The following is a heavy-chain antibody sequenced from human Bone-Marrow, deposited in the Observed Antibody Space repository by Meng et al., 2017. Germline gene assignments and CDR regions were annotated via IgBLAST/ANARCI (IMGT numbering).Heavy chain of an antibody. CDR2: ISYDGSNK. CDR1: GFTFSSYA. CDR3: ARESPYYDILTPKNWFDP. V-gene: IGHV3-30*07. J-gene: IGHJ5*02. D-gene: IGHD3-9*01. Sequence: GGSLRLSCAASGFTFSSYAMHWVRQAPGKGLEWVAVISYDGSNKYYADSVKGRFTISRDNAKNSLYLQMNSLRAEDTAVYYCARESPYYDILTPKNWFDPWGQGTLVTVSS.